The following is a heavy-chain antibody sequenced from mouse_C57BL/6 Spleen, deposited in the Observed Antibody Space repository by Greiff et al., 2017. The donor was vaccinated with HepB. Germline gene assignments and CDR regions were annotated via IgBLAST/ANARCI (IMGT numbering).Heavy chain of an antibody. D-gene: IGHD1-1*01. CDR3: ARDYGSSYWYVDV. Sequence: VQLKQSGPELVKPGASVKIPCKASGYTFTDYNMDWVKQSHGKSLEWIGDINPNNGGTIYNQKFKGKATLTVDKSSSTAYMELRSLTSEDTAVYYCARDYGSSYWYVDVWGTGTTVTVSS. V-gene: IGHV1-18*01. CDR2: INPNNGGT. J-gene: IGHJ1*03. CDR1: GYTFTDYN.